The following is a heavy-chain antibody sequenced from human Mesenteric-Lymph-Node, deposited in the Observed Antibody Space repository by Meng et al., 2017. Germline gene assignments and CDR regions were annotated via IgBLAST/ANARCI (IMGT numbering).Heavy chain of an antibody. CDR3: ASLPLRDGDY. D-gene: IGHD5-24*01. V-gene: IGHV3-43D*03. CDR1: GFTFDDYA. Sequence: GESLKISCAASGFTFDDYAMHWVRQAPGKGLEWVSLISWDGGSTYYADSVKGRFTISRDNSKNSLYLQMNSLRAEDTAVYYCASLPLRDGDYWGQGTLVTVSS. J-gene: IGHJ4*02. CDR2: ISWDGGST.